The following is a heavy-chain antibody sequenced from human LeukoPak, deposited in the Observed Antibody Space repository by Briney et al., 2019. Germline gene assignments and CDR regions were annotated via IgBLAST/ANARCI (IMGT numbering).Heavy chain of an antibody. V-gene: IGHV4-34*01. CDR1: GGSFSGYY. Sequence: KPSETLSLTCAVYGGSFSGYYWSWIRQPPGKGLEWIGEINHSGSTNYNPSLKSRVTISVDTSRNQFSLKLSSVTAADTAVYYCASQGVVGATQFSKGLDYWGQGTLVTVSS. CDR3: ASQGVVGATQFSKGLDY. D-gene: IGHD1-26*01. CDR2: INHSGST. J-gene: IGHJ4*02.